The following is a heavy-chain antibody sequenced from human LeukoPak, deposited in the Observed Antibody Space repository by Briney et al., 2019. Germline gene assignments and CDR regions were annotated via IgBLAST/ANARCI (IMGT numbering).Heavy chain of an antibody. Sequence: PGGSLRLSCAASGFTFSDYYMSWIRQAPGKGLEWVAVTWYDGSIKYYADSVKGRFSISRDNIKNTVYLQMNSLRAEDTAVYYCARGYYGTGKFDYWGQGTLVTVSS. V-gene: IGHV3-33*08. CDR3: ARGYYGTGKFDY. D-gene: IGHD3-10*01. J-gene: IGHJ4*02. CDR1: GFTFSDYY. CDR2: TWYDGSIK.